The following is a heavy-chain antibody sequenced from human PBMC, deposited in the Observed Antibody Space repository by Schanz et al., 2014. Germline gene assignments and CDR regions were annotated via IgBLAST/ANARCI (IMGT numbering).Heavy chain of an antibody. Sequence: QVQLQESGPGLVKPSQTLSLTCTVSGGSIRSGTYYWSWIRPPAGKALEWVGRVFPNGITNYNPSLKSRVTKSPDTSNNQFSRTLTSLTAADTAVYYCARDTTWRLDLWGRGTLVTVSS. CDR2: VFPNGIT. CDR1: GGSIRSGTYY. V-gene: IGHV4-61*02. J-gene: IGHJ2*01. D-gene: IGHD1-1*01. CDR3: ARDTTWRLDL.